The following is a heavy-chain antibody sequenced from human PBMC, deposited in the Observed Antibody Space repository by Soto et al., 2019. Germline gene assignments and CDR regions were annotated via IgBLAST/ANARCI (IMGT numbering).Heavy chain of an antibody. Sequence: SVKVSCKASGFTFANSAVQWVRQARGQHLEWLGWIVVGSGNINYAQKFQERVTITRDMSTSTAYMEFRSLRSEDTAMYYCAAGYCSSSSCYSTEYRPLDYWGQGTLVTVSS. CDR1: GFTFANSA. CDR2: IVVGSGNI. V-gene: IGHV1-58*01. D-gene: IGHD2-2*01. J-gene: IGHJ4*02. CDR3: AAGYCSSSSCYSTEYRPLDY.